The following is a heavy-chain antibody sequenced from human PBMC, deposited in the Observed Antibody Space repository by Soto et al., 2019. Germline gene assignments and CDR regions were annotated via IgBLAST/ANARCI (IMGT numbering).Heavy chain of an antibody. J-gene: IGHJ4*02. CDR1: GYTFTSYY. CDR2: IHPSGGST. Sequence: GASVKVSCKASGYTFTSYYIHWVRQAPGQGLEWMGIIHPSGGSTNYAQKFQGRVTMTRDTSTSTVYMELSSLRSEDTAVYYCARDRWELRGDYFDYWGQGTLVTVSS. CDR3: ARDRWELRGDYFDY. D-gene: IGHD1-26*01. V-gene: IGHV1-46*01.